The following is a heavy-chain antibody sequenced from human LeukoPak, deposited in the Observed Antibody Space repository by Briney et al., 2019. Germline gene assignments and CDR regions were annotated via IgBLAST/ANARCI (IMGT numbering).Heavy chain of an antibody. Sequence: GASVTVSCKASGYTFTDYYIHWVRQAPGHGLEWLGWMNVKTGATSSAQRFPGRFTMTRDTSIGTASMEFSSLTSDDTAVYYRARQSGTYWGLDYWGQGTLVTVSS. CDR2: MNVKTGAT. CDR3: ARQSGTYWGLDY. J-gene: IGHJ4*02. D-gene: IGHD1-26*01. CDR1: GYTFTDYY. V-gene: IGHV1-2*02.